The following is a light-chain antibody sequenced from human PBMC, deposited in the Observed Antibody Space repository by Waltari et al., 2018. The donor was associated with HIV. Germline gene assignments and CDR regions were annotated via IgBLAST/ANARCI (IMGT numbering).Light chain of an antibody. CDR3: CSYAGSSTLEV. CDR2: RGS. J-gene: IGLJ2*01. CDR1: SSDVGSYHL. V-gene: IGLV2-23*01. Sequence: QSALTQPASVSGSPGQSITISCTGTSSDVGSYHLVSWYQQHPGKAPKLLIYRGSKRASGVSNRCSGSKSVNTSSLTISGLQAEDEADYYCCSYAGSSTLEVFGGGTKLTVL.